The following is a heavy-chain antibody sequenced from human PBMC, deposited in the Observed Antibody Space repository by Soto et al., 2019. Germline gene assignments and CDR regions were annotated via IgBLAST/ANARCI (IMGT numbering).Heavy chain of an antibody. CDR3: ARDSSGDWYQCFDY. J-gene: IGHJ4*02. Sequence: ASVKVSCKASGYTFTSYGISWVRQAPGQGLEWMGWISAYNGNTNYAQKLQGRVTMTTDTSTSTAYMELRSLRSDDTAVCYCARDSSGDWYQCFDYWGQGTLVTVSS. V-gene: IGHV1-18*01. CDR1: GYTFTSYG. CDR2: ISAYNGNT. D-gene: IGHD2-21*02.